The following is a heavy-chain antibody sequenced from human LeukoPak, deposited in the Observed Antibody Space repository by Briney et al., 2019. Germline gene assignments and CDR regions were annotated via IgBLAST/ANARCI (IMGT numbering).Heavy chain of an antibody. CDR2: ISAYNGNT. CDR1: GYTFTSYG. J-gene: IGHJ4*02. V-gene: IGHV1-18*01. CDR3: ASAPLDYGGNSGGSGYFDY. D-gene: IGHD4-23*01. Sequence: ASVKVSCKASGYTFTSYGISWVRQAPGQRLEWIGWISAYNGNTNYAQKLQGRVTMTTDTSTSTAYMELRSLRSDDTAVYYCASAPLDYGGNSGGSGYFDYWGQGTLVTVSS.